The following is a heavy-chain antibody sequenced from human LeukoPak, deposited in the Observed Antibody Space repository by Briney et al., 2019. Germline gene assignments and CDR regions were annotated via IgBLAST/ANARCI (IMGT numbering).Heavy chain of an antibody. V-gene: IGHV4-59*08. D-gene: IGHD3-10*01. Sequence: SETLSLTCTVSGGSFSSFYWSWIRQPPGKGLEWIGYIYYSGSTNHNPSLKSRVTISVDTSKNQFSLKLTSVTAADTAVYYCASHLAGVDAFDIWGQGAMVTVSS. CDR1: GGSFSSFY. CDR2: IYYSGST. CDR3: ASHLAGVDAFDI. J-gene: IGHJ3*02.